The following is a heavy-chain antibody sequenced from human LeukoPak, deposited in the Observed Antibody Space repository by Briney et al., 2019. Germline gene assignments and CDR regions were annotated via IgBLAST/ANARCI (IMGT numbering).Heavy chain of an antibody. J-gene: IGHJ1*01. CDR1: GYSISSGYY. CDR3: AREDYDSSGYYRPF. V-gene: IGHV4-38-2*02. Sequence: SETLSLTCGVSGYSISSGYYWGWLRPPPGKGEEWIGSIYHSGSTYYKPSLKSRVTISVDTSKNQFSLKLNSVTAADTAVYYCAREDYDSSGYYRPFWGQGTLVTVAS. D-gene: IGHD3-22*01. CDR2: IYHSGST.